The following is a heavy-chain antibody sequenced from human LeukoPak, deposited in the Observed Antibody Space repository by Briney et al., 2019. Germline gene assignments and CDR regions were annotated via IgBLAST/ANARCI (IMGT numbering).Heavy chain of an antibody. D-gene: IGHD3-22*01. Sequence: PGGSLRLSCAASGFTFSSYAMHWVRQAPGKGLEWVAVVSYDGSNKYYADSVKGRFTISRDNSKNTLYLQMNSLRAEDTAVYYCATGDYYDSSGYYWPFDYWGQGALVTVSS. J-gene: IGHJ4*02. CDR1: GFTFSSYA. V-gene: IGHV3-30-3*01. CDR2: VSYDGSNK. CDR3: ATGDYYDSSGYYWPFDY.